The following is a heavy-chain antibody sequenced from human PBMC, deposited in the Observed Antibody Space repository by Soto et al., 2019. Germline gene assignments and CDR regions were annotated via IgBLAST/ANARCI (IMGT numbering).Heavy chain of an antibody. J-gene: IGHJ4*02. CDR2: IRSKANSYAT. D-gene: IGHD3-10*02. V-gene: IGHV3-73*02. CDR3: TGGNVPVQRREQPTPH. Sequence: EVQLVESGGGLVQPGGSLKLSCAASGFTFSGSAMHWVRQASGKGLEWVGRIRSKANSYATAYAASVKGRFTISRDDSKNTAYLKRNGLKTEDRAVYYCTGGNVPVQRREQPTPHWGQGTLVTVSS. CDR1: GFTFSGSA.